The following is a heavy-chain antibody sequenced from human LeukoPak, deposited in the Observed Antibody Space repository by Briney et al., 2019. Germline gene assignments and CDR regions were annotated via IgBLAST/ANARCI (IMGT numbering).Heavy chain of an antibody. V-gene: IGHV3-23*01. CDR3: AKGGVVPAAPFDY. J-gene: IGHJ4*02. CDR2: ISESGDKT. Sequence: GGSLRLSCAASGFTFSSNGMTWVRQAPGKGLEWVSGISESGDKTYYADSVKGRFTISRDNSKNTLYLQMNSLRAEDTAVYYCAKGGVVPAAPFDYWGQGTLVTVSS. CDR1: GFTFSSNG. D-gene: IGHD2-2*01.